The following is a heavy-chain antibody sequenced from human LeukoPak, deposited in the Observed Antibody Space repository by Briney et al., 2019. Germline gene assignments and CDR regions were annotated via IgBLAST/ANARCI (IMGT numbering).Heavy chain of an antibody. Sequence: ASVTVSCKASGYTFTSYGISWVRQAPGQGLEWMGWISAYNGNTNYAQKLQGRVTMTTDTSTSTAYMELRSLRSDDTAVYYCARDFGSRYYYDSSGSTSLWGQGTLVTVSS. CDR2: ISAYNGNT. CDR3: ARDFGSRYYYDSSGSTSL. V-gene: IGHV1-18*01. J-gene: IGHJ4*02. D-gene: IGHD3-22*01. CDR1: GYTFTSYG.